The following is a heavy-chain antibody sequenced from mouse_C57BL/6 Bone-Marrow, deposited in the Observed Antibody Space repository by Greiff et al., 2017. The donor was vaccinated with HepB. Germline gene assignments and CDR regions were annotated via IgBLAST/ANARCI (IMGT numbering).Heavy chain of an antibody. CDR3: ARDYSNSAWFAY. J-gene: IGHJ3*01. CDR1: GYAFSSYW. V-gene: IGHV1-80*01. CDR2: IYPGDGDT. D-gene: IGHD2-5*01. Sequence: VQLKQSGAELVKPGASVKISCKASGYAFSSYWMNWVKQRPGKGLEWIGQIYPGDGDTNYNGKFKGKATLTADKSSSTAYMQLSSLTSEASAVYFCARDYSNSAWFAYWGQGTLVTVSA.